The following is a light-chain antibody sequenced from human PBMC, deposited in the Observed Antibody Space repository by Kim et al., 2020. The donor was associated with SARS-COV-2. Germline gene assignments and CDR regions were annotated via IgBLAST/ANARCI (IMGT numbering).Light chain of an antibody. V-gene: IGKV1-39*01. CDR2: AAA. CDR3: QQGYST. CDR1: QSISTY. Sequence: DIQMTQSPSSLSASVGDRVTITCRASQSISTYLNCYQQRPGKAPTLLIYAAASLPSGVPSRFSGSGSGTDFTLTISSLQPEDFATYYCQQGYSTFGQGTKLEI. J-gene: IGKJ2*01.